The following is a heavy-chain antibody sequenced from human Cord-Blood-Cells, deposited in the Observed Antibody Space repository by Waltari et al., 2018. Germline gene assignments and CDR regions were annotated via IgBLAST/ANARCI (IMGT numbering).Heavy chain of an antibody. D-gene: IGHD1-26*01. V-gene: IGHV1-24*01. J-gene: IGHJ5*02. Sequence: QVQLVQSGAEVKKPGASVKVSCKVSGYTLTELSMHWVRQAPGKGLEWMGGLDPEDGETIYAQKVQGRVTMTEDTSTYTAYMELSSLRSEDTAVYYCATVIVGATTGWFDPWGQGTLVTVSS. CDR1: GYTLTELS. CDR2: LDPEDGET. CDR3: ATVIVGATTGWFDP.